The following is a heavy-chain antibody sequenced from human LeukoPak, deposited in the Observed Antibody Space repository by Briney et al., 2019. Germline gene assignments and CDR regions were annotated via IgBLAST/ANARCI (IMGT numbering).Heavy chain of an antibody. CDR2: IHPSGSL. J-gene: IGHJ4*02. CDR1: GASFNSDDQY. Sequence: PSQTLSLTCTVSGASFNSDDQYWNWIRQSPGKGLEWIGSIHPSGSLYNNPSLESRVTMSRDRSKNQFSLNLNSVTAADRAVYFCSSGLDSRKLGYWRQGILVTVSS. D-gene: IGHD3-22*01. V-gene: IGHV4-31*03. CDR3: SSGLDSRKLGY.